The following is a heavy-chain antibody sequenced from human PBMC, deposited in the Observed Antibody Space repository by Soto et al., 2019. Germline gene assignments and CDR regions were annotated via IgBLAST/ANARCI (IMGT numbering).Heavy chain of an antibody. CDR3: AKDRRLVTSEGAFDI. D-gene: IGHD2-2*01. CDR2: ISYAGSNK. Sequence: QVQLVESGGGVVQPGRSLRLSCAASGFTFSSYGMHWVRQAPGKGLEWVAVISYAGSNKYYADSVKGRFTISKDNSKNTLYLQMNSLSAEDTAVYYCAKDRRLVTSEGAFDIWGQGTMVTVSS. CDR1: GFTFSSYG. J-gene: IGHJ3*02. V-gene: IGHV3-30*18.